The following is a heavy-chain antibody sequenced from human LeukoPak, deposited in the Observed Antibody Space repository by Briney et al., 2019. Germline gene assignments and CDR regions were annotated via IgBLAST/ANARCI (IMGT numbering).Heavy chain of an antibody. V-gene: IGHV4-39*01. CDR2: IYYSGST. CDR1: GGSISSSSYY. CDR3: ARPSPKCSSTSCYIDY. Sequence: SETLSLTCTVSGGSISSSSYYWGWIRQPPGKGLEWIGSIYYSGSTYYNPSLKSRVTISVDTSKNQFSLKLSSVTAADTAEYYCARPSPKCSSTSCYIDYWGQGTLVTVSS. J-gene: IGHJ4*02. D-gene: IGHD2-2*02.